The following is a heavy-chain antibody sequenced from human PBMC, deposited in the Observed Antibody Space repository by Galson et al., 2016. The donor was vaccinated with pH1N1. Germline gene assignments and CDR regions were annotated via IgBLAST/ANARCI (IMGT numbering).Heavy chain of an antibody. Sequence: ETLSLTCAVSGGDSISFYSWNWIRQPAGKGLEWIGRIYTTGTTTGTTNYNPSLKRRVTMSVDTSKNQVSLNLSPVTAADTAVYYCARSYRGTYFIGGDRGFDYWGQGTLVTVSS. CDR2: IYTTGTT. J-gene: IGHJ4*02. D-gene: IGHD1-26*01. CDR1: GGDSISFYS. V-gene: IGHV4-4*07. CDR3: ARSYRGTYFIGGDRGFDY.